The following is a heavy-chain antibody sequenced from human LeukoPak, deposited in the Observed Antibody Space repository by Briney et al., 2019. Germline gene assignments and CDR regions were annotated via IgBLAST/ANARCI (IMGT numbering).Heavy chain of an antibody. Sequence: ASVKVSCKASEYTFTSYDINWVRQATGQGLEWMGWMNPNSGNTGYAQKFQGRVTMTRDTSISTAYMELSSLRSEDTAVYYCARSNDGVKRWFAPGGKETRVTVPS. CDR1: EYTFTSYD. CDR3: ARSNDGVKRWFAP. CDR2: MNPNSGNT. J-gene: IGHJ5*02. V-gene: IGHV1-8*01. D-gene: IGHD1-1*01.